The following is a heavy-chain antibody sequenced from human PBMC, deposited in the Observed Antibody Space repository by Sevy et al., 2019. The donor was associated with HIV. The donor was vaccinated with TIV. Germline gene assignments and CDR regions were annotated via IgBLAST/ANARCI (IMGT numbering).Heavy chain of an antibody. CDR3: VRERAGIDH. D-gene: IGHD6-19*01. J-gene: IGHJ4*02. CDR2: IYVGRNT. Sequence: GGSLRLSCAASGFTVTFSSMSWVRQAPGRGLVWVSVIYVGRNTYYADSVKGRFTIFRDRFKDTVDLQMDSLRPEDSGVYSCVRERAGIDHWGQGTLVTVSS. V-gene: IGHV3-53*01. CDR1: GFTVTFSS.